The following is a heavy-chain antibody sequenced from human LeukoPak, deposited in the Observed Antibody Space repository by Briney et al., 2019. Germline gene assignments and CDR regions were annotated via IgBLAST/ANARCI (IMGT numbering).Heavy chain of an antibody. CDR2: IYYSGST. Sequence: SETLSLTCTASGGSISSYYWSWIRQPLGKGLEWIGYIYYSGSTNYNPSLKSRVTISVDTSKNQFSLKLSSVTAADTAVYYCARLGYDFNNWFDPWGQGTLVTVSS. D-gene: IGHD3-3*01. J-gene: IGHJ5*02. CDR3: ARLGYDFNNWFDP. CDR1: GGSISSYY. V-gene: IGHV4-59*08.